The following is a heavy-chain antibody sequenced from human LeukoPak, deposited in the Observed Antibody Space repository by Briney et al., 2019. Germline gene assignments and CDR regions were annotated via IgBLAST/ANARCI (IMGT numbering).Heavy chain of an antibody. Sequence: VASVKVSCKASGYTFTSYAISWVRQAPGQGLEWMGWIRAHNGDTNHAQQLQGRVTMTTDTSTRTDYMELKSLRSEDTAVYYCARGEFICTINTCYASALDSWGQGTLVSVPS. V-gene: IGHV1-18*01. D-gene: IGHD2-2*01. CDR3: ARGEFICTINTCYASALDS. CDR1: GYTFTSYA. CDR2: IRAHNGDT. J-gene: IGHJ4*02.